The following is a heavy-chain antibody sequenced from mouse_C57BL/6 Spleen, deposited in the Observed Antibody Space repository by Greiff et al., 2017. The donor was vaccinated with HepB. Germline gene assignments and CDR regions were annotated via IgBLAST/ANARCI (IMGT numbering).Heavy chain of an antibody. Sequence: VQLQQSGPELVKPGASVKISCKASGYTFTDYYMHWVKQSPGQGLEWIGDINPTDGGTSYNQKFKGKATLTVDKSSSTAYMELRSMTSEDSAVYYCARGGDEGYFDVWGTVTTVTVSS. CDR1: GYTFTDYY. D-gene: IGHD3-3*01. J-gene: IGHJ1*03. CDR3: ARGGDEGYFDV. CDR2: INPTDGGT. V-gene: IGHV1-26*01.